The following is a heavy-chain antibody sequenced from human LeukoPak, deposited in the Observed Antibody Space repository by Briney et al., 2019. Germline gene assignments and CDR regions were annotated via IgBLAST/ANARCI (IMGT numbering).Heavy chain of an antibody. D-gene: IGHD3-9*01. CDR1: GGSISTYY. CDR3: ARTHYDILTGPYGMDV. V-gene: IGHV4-4*08. Sequence: PSETLSLTCTVSGGSISTYYWNWIRQPPGKGLEWIGYIYTSGSTNYNPSLKSRVTMSVDTSKNQFSLKLSSVTAADTAVYYCARTHYDILTGPYGMDVWGQGTTVTVSS. CDR2: IYTSGST. J-gene: IGHJ6*02.